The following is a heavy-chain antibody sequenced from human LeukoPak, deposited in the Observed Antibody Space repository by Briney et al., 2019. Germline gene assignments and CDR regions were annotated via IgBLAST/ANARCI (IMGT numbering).Heavy chain of an antibody. Sequence: SGGSLRLSCAASGFTFSSYSMNWVRQAPGKGLEWVSSISSSSSYIYYADSVKGRFTISRDNAKNSLYLQMNSLRAEDTAVYYCARGRVRWDYQGVWGQGTLVTVSS. CDR1: GFTFSSYS. V-gene: IGHV3-21*01. D-gene: IGHD4-23*01. CDR2: ISSSSSYI. CDR3: ARGRVRWDYQGV. J-gene: IGHJ4*02.